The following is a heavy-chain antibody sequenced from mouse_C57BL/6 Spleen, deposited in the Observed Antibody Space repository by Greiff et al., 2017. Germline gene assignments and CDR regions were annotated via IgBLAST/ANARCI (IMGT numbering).Heavy chain of an antibody. V-gene: IGHV1-61*01. CDR3: ARSGDGYPYAMDY. CDR2: IYPSDSET. Sequence: QVQLQQPGAELVRPGSSVKLSCKASGYTFTSYWMDWVKQRPGQGLEWIGNIYPSDSETHYNQKFKDKATLTVDKSSSTAYMQLSSLTSEDSAVYYCARSGDGYPYAMDYWGQGTSVTVSS. J-gene: IGHJ4*01. D-gene: IGHD2-3*01. CDR1: GYTFTSYW.